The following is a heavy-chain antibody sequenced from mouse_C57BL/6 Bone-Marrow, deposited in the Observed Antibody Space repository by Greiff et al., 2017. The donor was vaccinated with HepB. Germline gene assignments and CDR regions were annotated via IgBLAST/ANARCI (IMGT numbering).Heavy chain of an antibody. J-gene: IGHJ3*01. CDR3: ARRGGYYFAWFAY. Sequence: QVQLQQPGAELVKPGASVKLSCKASGYTFTSYWMQWVKQRPGQGLEWIGEIDPSDSYTNYNQKFKGKATLTVDTSSSTAYMQLSSLTSEDSAVYYCARRGGYYFAWFAYWGQGTLVTVSA. CDR2: IDPSDSYT. V-gene: IGHV1-50*01. CDR1: GYTFTSYW. D-gene: IGHD2-3*01.